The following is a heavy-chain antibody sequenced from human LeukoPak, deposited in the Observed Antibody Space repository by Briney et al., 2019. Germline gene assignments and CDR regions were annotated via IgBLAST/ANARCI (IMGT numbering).Heavy chain of an antibody. CDR1: GFTFSRNS. J-gene: IGHJ3*02. CDR3: ARGRQNSGSYSDAFDI. Sequence: GGSLRLSCVASGFTFSRNSMNWVRQAPGKGLEWVSSISTSSSYIYYADSVKGRFTISRHNAKNSLYLQMNSLRAEDTAVYYCARGRQNSGSYSDAFDIWGQGTMVTVSS. D-gene: IGHD1-26*01. V-gene: IGHV3-21*01. CDR2: ISTSSSYI.